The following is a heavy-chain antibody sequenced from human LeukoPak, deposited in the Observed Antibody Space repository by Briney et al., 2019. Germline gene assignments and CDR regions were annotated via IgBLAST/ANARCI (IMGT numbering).Heavy chain of an antibody. Sequence: ATVKVSCKASGYTFTSYYMHWVRQAPGQGLEWMGIINPSGGSTSYAQRFQGRVTMTRDTSTSTVYMELSSLRSEDTAVYYCARVIKSAYYYGSGSDGYDYWGQGTPVTVSS. CDR1: GYTFTSYY. CDR3: ARVIKSAYYYGSGSDGYDY. CDR2: INPSGGST. V-gene: IGHV1-46*01. J-gene: IGHJ4*02. D-gene: IGHD3-10*01.